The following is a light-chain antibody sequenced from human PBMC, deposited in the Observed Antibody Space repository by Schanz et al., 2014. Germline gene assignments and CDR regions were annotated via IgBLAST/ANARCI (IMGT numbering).Light chain of an antibody. CDR2: GAS. Sequence: ENVLTQSPGTLSLSPGERATLFCRASQSVSDSNLAWYQQKPGQAPRLLIYGASSRASGIADRFSGSGSGTDFTLTISRLEPEDFAVYYCQQYGSSVITFGQGTRLEIK. J-gene: IGKJ5*01. V-gene: IGKV3-20*01. CDR1: QSVSDSN. CDR3: QQYGSSVIT.